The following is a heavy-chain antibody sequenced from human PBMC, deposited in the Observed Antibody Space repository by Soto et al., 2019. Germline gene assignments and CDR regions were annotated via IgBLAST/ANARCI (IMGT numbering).Heavy chain of an antibody. V-gene: IGHV4-59*01. CDR1: GGSISSYY. CDR2: IYYSGST. D-gene: IGHD6-13*01. CDR3: AREGVSSSWYNYYGMDV. J-gene: IGHJ6*02. Sequence: SETLSLTCTVSGGSISSYYWSWMRQPPGKGLEWIGYIYYSGSTNYNPSLKSRVTISVDTSKNQFSLKLSSVTAADTAVYYCAREGVSSSWYNYYGMDVWGQGTTVT.